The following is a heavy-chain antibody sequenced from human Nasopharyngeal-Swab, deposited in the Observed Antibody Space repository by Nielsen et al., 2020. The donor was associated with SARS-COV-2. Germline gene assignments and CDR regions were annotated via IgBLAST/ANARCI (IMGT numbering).Heavy chain of an antibody. CDR3: AKEGATGWFDP. J-gene: IGHJ5*02. Sequence: SETLSLTCTVSGGSISSSSYYWGWIRQPPGKGLEWIGYISHNSGTSYNPSLKSRVTMFMDTSKNQFSLRLRSVTAAATAVYYCAKEGATGWFDPWGQGTLVTVSS. V-gene: IGHV4-39*07. CDR2: ISHNSGT. CDR1: GGSISSSSYY.